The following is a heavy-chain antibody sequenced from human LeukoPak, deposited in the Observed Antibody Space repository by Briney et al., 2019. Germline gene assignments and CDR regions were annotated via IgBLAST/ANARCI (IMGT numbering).Heavy chain of an antibody. V-gene: IGHV1-46*01. CDR2: INPSGGST. Sequence: ASVKVSCKASGYTFTSYYMHWVRQAPGLGLEWMGIINPSGGSTSYAQKFQGRVTMTRDTSTSTVYMELSSLRSEDTAVYYCARDGPHYGSGSYHVFDIWGQGTMVTVSS. J-gene: IGHJ3*02. CDR1: GYTFTSYY. CDR3: ARDGPHYGSGSYHVFDI. D-gene: IGHD3-10*01.